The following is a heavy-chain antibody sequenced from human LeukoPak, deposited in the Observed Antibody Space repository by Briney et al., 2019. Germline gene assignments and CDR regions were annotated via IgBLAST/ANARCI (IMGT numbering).Heavy chain of an antibody. CDR2: ISGSGDNT. Sequence: GGSLRLSCAASGFTFSSYTMSWVRQAPGKGLEWVSAISGSGDNTYYADSVKGRFTISRDNSKNTLFLQMNSLRAEDTAVYYCAKGLHTSYYDTSGYYLCDYWGQGTLVTVSS. CDR1: GFTFSSYT. V-gene: IGHV3-23*01. D-gene: IGHD3-22*01. J-gene: IGHJ4*02. CDR3: AKGLHTSYYDTSGYYLCDY.